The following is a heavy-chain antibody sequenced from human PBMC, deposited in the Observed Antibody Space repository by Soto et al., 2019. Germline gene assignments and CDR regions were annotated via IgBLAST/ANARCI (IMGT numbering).Heavy chain of an antibody. D-gene: IGHD3-10*01. CDR3: VRGVLS. V-gene: IGHV4-31*03. CDR1: GGSISSGGYY. Sequence: QVQLQESGPGLVKASQTLSLTSNVSGGSISSGGYYWTWIRQHPGKGLEWIGNIHHSGSTFYNPSLKSRVSISVDTSKNQFSLKLSSVTAADTAVYFCVRGVLSWGQGTLVTVSS. CDR2: IHHSGST. J-gene: IGHJ1*01.